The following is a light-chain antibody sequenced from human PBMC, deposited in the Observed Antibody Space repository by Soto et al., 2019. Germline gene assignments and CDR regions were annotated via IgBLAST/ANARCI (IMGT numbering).Light chain of an antibody. Sequence: IVLTQSPDILSVSPGERSTLSCRASQSVSSNLAWYQQKPGQAPRLLIYDASNRATGIPARFSGSGSGTDFTLTISRLEPEDFAVYYCQQYGSSPETFGQGTKVDIK. CDR1: QSVSSN. V-gene: IGKV3-20*01. J-gene: IGKJ1*01. CDR2: DAS. CDR3: QQYGSSPET.